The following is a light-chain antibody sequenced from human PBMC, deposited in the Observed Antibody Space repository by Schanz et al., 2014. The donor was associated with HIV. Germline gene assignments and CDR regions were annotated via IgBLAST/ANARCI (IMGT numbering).Light chain of an antibody. CDR1: SGHSSYI. J-gene: IGLJ3*02. CDR3: ETWDTNTRV. CDR2: VEGSGSY. V-gene: IGLV4-60*03. Sequence: QLVLTQSPSASASLGASVKLTCTLSSGHSSYIIAWHQQQPGKAPRYLMKVEGSGSYNKGSGVPDRFSGSSSGADRYLTISNLQSEDEADYYCETWDTNTRVFGGGTKLTVL.